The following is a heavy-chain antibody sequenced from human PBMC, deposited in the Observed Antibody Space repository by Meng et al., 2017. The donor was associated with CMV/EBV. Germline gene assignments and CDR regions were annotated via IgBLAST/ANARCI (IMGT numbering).Heavy chain of an antibody. J-gene: IGHJ4*02. Sequence: VQVPESGPGRVKPSQTLSLTCTVSGGSISSGDYYWSWIRQPPGKGLEWIGYIYYSGSTYYNPSLKSRVTISVDTSKNQFSLKLSSVTAADTAVYYCARVTSRVAGAFDYWGQGTLVTVSS. V-gene: IGHV4-30-4*08. CDR1: GGSISSGDYY. CDR2: IYYSGST. CDR3: ARVTSRVAGAFDY. D-gene: IGHD1-14*01.